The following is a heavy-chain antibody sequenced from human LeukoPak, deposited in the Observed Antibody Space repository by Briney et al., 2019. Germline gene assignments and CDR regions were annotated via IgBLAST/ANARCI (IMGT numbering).Heavy chain of an antibody. CDR2: IKSKTDAETT. V-gene: IGHV3-15*01. J-gene: IGHJ4*02. D-gene: IGHD1-7*01. CDR1: GFTFTNAW. CDR3: TTDPDWNYVPSGDYFDY. Sequence: PGGSLRLSCAASGFTFTNAWMSWVRQAPGKGLEWVGRIKSKTDAETTDFAAPVQGRFTTSRDDSKYTLYLQMNSLKTEDTAVYYCTTDPDWNYVPSGDYFDYWGQGTLVTVSS.